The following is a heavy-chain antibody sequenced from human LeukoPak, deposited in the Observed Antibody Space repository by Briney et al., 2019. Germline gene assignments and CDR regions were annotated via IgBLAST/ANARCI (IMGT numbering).Heavy chain of an antibody. J-gene: IGHJ4*02. D-gene: IGHD3-22*01. CDR2: IYHSGST. CDR1: GGSISSSNW. Sequence: PSETLSLTCAVSGGSISSSNWWSWVRQPPGKGLEWIGEIYHSGSTNYNPSLKSRVTISVDKSKNQFSLKLSSVTAADTAVYYCARDPGDSSGYYYPGLDYWGQGTLVTVSS. CDR3: ARDPGDSSGYYYPGLDY. V-gene: IGHV4-4*02.